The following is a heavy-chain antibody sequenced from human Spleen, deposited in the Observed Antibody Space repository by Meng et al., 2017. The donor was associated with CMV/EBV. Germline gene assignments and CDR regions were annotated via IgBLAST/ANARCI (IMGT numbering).Heavy chain of an antibody. D-gene: IGHD1-26*01. CDR2: IYTSGST. V-gene: IGHV4-4*07. Sequence: QVQLQESGPGLVKPSEPLSLTCSVSGGSISSFYWSWIRQPAGKGLEWIGRIYTSGSTNYNPSLKSRVTMSVDTSKNQISLRLRSVTAADTAVYYCATGSGDFDHWGQGTLVTVSS. J-gene: IGHJ4*02. CDR3: ATGSGDFDH. CDR1: GGSISSFY.